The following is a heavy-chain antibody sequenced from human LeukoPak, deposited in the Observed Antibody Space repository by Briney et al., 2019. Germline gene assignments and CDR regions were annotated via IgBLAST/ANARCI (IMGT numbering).Heavy chain of an antibody. CDR1: GSSISSYY. Sequence: PSETLSLTCTVSGSSISSYYWSWIRQPPGKGLEWIGYIYYSGSTKYNPSLKSRVTISVDTSKNQFSLKLSSVTAADTAVYYCARGPDSSGYYTLDYWGQGTLVTVSS. CDR3: ARGPDSSGYYTLDY. CDR2: IYYSGST. D-gene: IGHD3-22*01. J-gene: IGHJ4*02. V-gene: IGHV4-59*01.